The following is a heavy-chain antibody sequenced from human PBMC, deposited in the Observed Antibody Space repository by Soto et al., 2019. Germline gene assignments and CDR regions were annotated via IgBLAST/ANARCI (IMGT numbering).Heavy chain of an antibody. V-gene: IGHV3-23*01. CDR2: ISGSGDST. CDR3: AKDRDGAAAGPTKFYGMDV. J-gene: IGHJ6*02. Sequence: EVQLLESGGGLVQPGGSLRLSCAASGFTFSSYAMSWVRQAPGKGLEWVSVISGSGDSTYYADSVRGRFTISRDNSKNTLYLQMISLRAEDTAVYYCAKDRDGAAAGPTKFYGMDVWGQVTTVTVSS. D-gene: IGHD6-13*01. CDR1: GFTFSSYA.